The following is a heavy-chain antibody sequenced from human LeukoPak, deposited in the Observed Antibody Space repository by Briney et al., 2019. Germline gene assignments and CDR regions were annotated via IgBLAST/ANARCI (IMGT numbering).Heavy chain of an antibody. J-gene: IGHJ3*01. D-gene: IGHD3-9*01. CDR2: IYYSGST. CDR1: GFTFSSYS. Sequence: PGGSLRLSCAASGFTFSSYSMNWVRQPPGKGLEWIGSIYYSGSTYYNPSLKSRVTISVDTSKNQFSLKLSSVTAADTAVYYCARDRYGSHWGQGTMVTVSS. V-gene: IGHV4-39*07. CDR3: ARDRYGSH.